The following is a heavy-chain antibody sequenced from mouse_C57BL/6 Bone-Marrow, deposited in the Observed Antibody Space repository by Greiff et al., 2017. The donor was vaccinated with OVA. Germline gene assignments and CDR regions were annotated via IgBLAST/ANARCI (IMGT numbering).Heavy chain of an antibody. V-gene: IGHV5-17*01. Sequence: EVMLVESGGGLVKPGGSLKLSCAASGFPFSDYGMHWVRQAPEKGLEWVAYISSGSRTIYYADTVKGRFTISRDNAKNTLFLQMTSLRAEDTAMYYCAGAMDYWGQGTSVTVSS. J-gene: IGHJ4*01. CDR3: AGAMDY. CDR2: ISSGSRTI. CDR1: GFPFSDYG.